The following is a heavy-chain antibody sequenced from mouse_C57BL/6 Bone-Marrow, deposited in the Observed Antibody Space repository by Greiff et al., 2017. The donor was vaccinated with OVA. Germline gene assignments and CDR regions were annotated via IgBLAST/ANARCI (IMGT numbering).Heavy chain of an antibody. Sequence: EVQLVESGPGLVKPSQSLSLTCSVTGYSITSGYYWNWIRQFPGNKLEWMGYISYDGSNNYNPSLKNRISITRDTSKNQFFLKLNSVTTEDTATYYCARYTTVVAHYFDYWGQGTTLTVSS. V-gene: IGHV3-6*01. J-gene: IGHJ2*01. CDR3: ARYTTVVAHYFDY. CDR2: ISYDGSN. CDR1: GYSITSGYY. D-gene: IGHD1-1*01.